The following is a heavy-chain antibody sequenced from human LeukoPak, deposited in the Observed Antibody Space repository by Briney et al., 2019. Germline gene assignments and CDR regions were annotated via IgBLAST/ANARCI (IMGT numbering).Heavy chain of an antibody. J-gene: IGHJ4*02. Sequence: SETLSLTCTVSGGSISSYYWSWIRQPPGKGLEWIGYIYYSGSTNYNSSLKSRVTISVDTSKNQFSLKLSSVTAADTAVYYCARRIAAAGTYYFDYWGQGTLVTVSS. CDR1: GGSISSYY. D-gene: IGHD6-13*01. CDR3: ARRIAAAGTYYFDY. V-gene: IGHV4-59*08. CDR2: IYYSGST.